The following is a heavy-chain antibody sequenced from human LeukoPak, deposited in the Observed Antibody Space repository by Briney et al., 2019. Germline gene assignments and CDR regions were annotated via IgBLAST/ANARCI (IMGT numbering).Heavy chain of an antibody. D-gene: IGHD1-26*01. V-gene: IGHV4-34*01. Sequence: PSETLSLTCAVYGGSFSGCYWSWTRQPPGKGLEWIGEINHSGSTNYNPSLKSRVTISVDTSKNQFSRKLSSVTAADTAVYYCARGRTSSDYWGQGTLVTVSS. J-gene: IGHJ4*02. CDR3: ARGRTSSDY. CDR1: GGSFSGCY. CDR2: INHSGST.